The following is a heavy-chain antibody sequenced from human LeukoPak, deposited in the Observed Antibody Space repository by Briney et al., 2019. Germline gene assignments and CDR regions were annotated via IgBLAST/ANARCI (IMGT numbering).Heavy chain of an antibody. V-gene: IGHV1-2*06. CDR3: ARETGGSSLIYFDS. CDR1: GYTFTDYY. CDR2: INLNSGVT. Sequence: ASVKVSCEASGYTFTDYYMHWMRQAPGQGLEWMGRINLNSGVTNYAQSFQGRVTMTRDTSISTAYMELIRLRSDDTAVYYCARETGGSSLIYFDSWGQGTLVTVSS. J-gene: IGHJ4*02. D-gene: IGHD1-26*01.